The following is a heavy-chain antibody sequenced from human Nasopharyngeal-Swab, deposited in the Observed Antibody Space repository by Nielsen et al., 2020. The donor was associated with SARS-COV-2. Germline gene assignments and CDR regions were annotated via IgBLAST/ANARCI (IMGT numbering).Heavy chain of an antibody. CDR1: GFTFSTYA. J-gene: IGHJ1*01. V-gene: IGHV3-23*01. CDR2: ISGSGDNT. CDR3: AKGVPGIAAAGTGYFQH. Sequence: GESLKISCAASGFTFSTYAMSWVRQAPGKGLEWVSGISGSGDNTYYADSVKGRFTISRDNSKNMLELHMNSLRAEDTAVYYCAKGVPGIAAAGTGYFQHWGQGTLVTVSS. D-gene: IGHD6-13*01.